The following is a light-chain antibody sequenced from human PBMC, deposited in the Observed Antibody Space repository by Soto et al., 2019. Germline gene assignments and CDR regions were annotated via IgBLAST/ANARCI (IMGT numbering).Light chain of an antibody. CDR3: QQYDSFPRT. V-gene: IGKV1-5*01. CDR2: DAS. Sequence: DIQMTPSPSTLSKSVGDRGSITCRASQSISSWVAWYQQIPGKAPKFLIYDASRLESGVPSRFSGSGSGTEFSLTISSLQPDDFATYYCQQYDSFPRTFGQGTKVDIK. CDR1: QSISSW. J-gene: IGKJ1*01.